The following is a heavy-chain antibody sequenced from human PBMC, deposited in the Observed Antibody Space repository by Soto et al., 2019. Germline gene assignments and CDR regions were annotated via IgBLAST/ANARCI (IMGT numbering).Heavy chain of an antibody. CDR1: GYTFSSYG. CDR2: IWYDRSTN. J-gene: IGHJ4*02. D-gene: IGHD6-19*01. V-gene: IGHV3-33*01. CDR3: AGDSHVASGWRLTYDY. Sequence: GGSLRLSGAASGYTFSSYGMHWVRQARGEGVEWVAVIWYDRSTNYYAESVKGRFTICRDNSKNTLYLQINSPLAEDTAVYSCAGDSHVASGWRLTYDYWGQGSLVTVSS.